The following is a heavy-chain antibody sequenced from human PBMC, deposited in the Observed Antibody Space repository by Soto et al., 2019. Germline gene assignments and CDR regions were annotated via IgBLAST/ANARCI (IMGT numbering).Heavy chain of an antibody. Sequence: ASVKVSCKASGYTFTGYYMHWVRQAPGQGLEWMGWINPNSGGTNYAQKFQGWVTMTRDTSISTAYMELSGLRSDDTAVYYCARALYYDILTGYYYFDYWGQGTLVTVSS. D-gene: IGHD3-9*01. V-gene: IGHV1-2*04. CDR1: GYTFTGYY. J-gene: IGHJ4*02. CDR3: ARALYYDILTGYYYFDY. CDR2: INPNSGGT.